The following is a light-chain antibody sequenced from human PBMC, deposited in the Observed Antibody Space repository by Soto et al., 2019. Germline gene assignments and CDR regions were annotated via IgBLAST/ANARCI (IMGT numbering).Light chain of an antibody. V-gene: IGKV3-15*01. J-gene: IGKJ1*01. CDR3: QQYNNFWT. CDR2: GAS. Sequence: EIVMTQSPATLSVSPGERATLSCRASQSVSSNLAWYQQKPGQAPRLLIYGASTRATGIPARFSGSGSGTEFTLTISRLQSEGFAVYYCQQYNNFWTFGQGTKVEIK. CDR1: QSVSSN.